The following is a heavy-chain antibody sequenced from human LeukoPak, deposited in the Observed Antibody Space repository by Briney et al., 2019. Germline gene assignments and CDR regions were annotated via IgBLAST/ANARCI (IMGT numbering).Heavy chain of an antibody. D-gene: IGHD3-22*01. CDR1: GFTFSSYW. CDR3: AKSTPYYYDSSASLAAFDI. CDR2: IKQDGSEK. J-gene: IGHJ3*02. V-gene: IGHV3-7*03. Sequence: PGGSLRLSCAASGFTFSSYWMSWVRQAPGKGLEWVANIKQDGSEKYYVDSVKGRFTISRDNAKNSLYLQMNSLRAEDTAVYYCAKSTPYYYDSSASLAAFDIWGQGTMVTVSS.